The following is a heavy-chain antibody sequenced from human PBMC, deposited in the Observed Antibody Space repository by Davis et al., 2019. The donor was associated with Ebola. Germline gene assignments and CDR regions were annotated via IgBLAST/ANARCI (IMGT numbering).Heavy chain of an antibody. V-gene: IGHV1-46*03. CDR2: IYPSGTTT. CDR1: GDNQY. D-gene: IGHD5-12*01. J-gene: IGHJ3*02. CDR3: TTPGGQDSGYDVFDI. Sequence: ASVKVSCKASGDNQYIHWVRQAPGQGLEWMGAIYPSGTTTNYAQKFQGRVTVTRDTSTTTVYMDLSSLRSEDTALYYCTTPGGQDSGYDVFDIWGQGTMVTVSS.